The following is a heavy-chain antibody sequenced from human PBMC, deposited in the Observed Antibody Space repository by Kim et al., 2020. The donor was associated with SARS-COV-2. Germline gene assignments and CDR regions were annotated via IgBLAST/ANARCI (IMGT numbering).Heavy chain of an antibody. J-gene: IGHJ4*02. CDR3: ARRVGGRLD. CDR1: GFTCSSFE. D-gene: IGHD3-16*01. Sequence: GGSPRLSCATFGFTCSSFEMNWVRQAPGKGLEWLSSISTGGYTMYDADSVKGRLTISRDGSLYLQINSLRVEDTAIYYCARRVGGRLDWGQGTPVTVSS. CDR2: ISTGGYTM. V-gene: IGHV3-48*03.